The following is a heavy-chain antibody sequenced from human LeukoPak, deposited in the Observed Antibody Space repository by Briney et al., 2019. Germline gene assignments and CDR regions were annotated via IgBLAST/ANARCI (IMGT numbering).Heavy chain of an antibody. Sequence: GGSLRLSCAASGFTFSSYSMNWVRQAPGKGLEWVSSISSSSSYIYYADSVKGRFTISRDNAKNSLYLQMNSLRAEDTAVYYCAREMGLRPLNYGMDVWGQGTTVTVSS. V-gene: IGHV3-21*01. CDR2: ISSSSSYI. CDR3: AREMGLRPLNYGMDV. J-gene: IGHJ6*02. D-gene: IGHD1-26*01. CDR1: GFTFSSYS.